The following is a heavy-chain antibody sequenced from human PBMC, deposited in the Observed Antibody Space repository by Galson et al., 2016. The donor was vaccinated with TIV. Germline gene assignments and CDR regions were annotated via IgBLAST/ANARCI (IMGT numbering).Heavy chain of an antibody. V-gene: IGHV3-7*01. Sequence: SLRLSCAASGFTFSDYWMHWVRQTPGKGLEWVANIKQDGSEKYYVDSVKGRFTISRDNAKSSLFLQMNSLRAEDTAVNYCARRYFDLWGRGTLVTVSS. CDR2: IKQDGSEK. CDR3: ARRYFDL. J-gene: IGHJ2*01. CDR1: GFTFSDYW.